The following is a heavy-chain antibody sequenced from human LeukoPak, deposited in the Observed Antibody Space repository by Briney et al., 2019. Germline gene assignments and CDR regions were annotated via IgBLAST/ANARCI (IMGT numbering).Heavy chain of an antibody. CDR2: ISSSSSTI. CDR3: ARDLNFDY. CDR1: GFTFSSYS. V-gene: IGHV3-48*01. J-gene: IGHJ4*02. Sequence: GGSLRLSCAASGFTFSSYSMNWVRQAPGKGLEWVSYISSSSSTIYYADSVKGRFTISRDNAKNSLYLQMNSLRAEDTAVYYCARDLNFDYWGQGTLDTVSS.